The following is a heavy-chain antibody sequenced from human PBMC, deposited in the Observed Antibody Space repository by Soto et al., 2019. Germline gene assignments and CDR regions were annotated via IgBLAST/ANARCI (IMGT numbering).Heavy chain of an antibody. Sequence: EASVKVSCKASGYTFTTYGISWVRQAPGQGLEWMGWINTHNGNTNYAQNLQVRVIMTADTSTSTAYMELSSLRSEDTAVYYCARGNGVVIMVYWGQGTLVTVSS. D-gene: IGHD3-3*01. CDR2: INTHNGNT. CDR1: GYTFTTYG. CDR3: ARGNGVVIMVY. V-gene: IGHV1-18*01. J-gene: IGHJ4*02.